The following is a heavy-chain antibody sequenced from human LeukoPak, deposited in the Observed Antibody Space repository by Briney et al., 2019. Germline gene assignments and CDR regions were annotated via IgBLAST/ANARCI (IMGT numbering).Heavy chain of an antibody. CDR2: INPNSGGT. CDR1: GYTFTGYY. Sequence: ASVKVSCKASGYTFTGYYMHWVRQAPGQGLEWMGWINPNSGGTNYAQKFQGRVTMTRDTSISTAYMELSRLRSDDTAVYYCARASNYYDSSGRYYAFDIWGQGTMVTVSS. V-gene: IGHV1-2*02. D-gene: IGHD3-22*01. J-gene: IGHJ3*02. CDR3: ARASNYYDSSGRYYAFDI.